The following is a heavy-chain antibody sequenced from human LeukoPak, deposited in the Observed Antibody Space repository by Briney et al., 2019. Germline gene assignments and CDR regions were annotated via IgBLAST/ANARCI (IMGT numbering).Heavy chain of an antibody. Sequence: GGSLRLSCAASGFTFSSYAMSWDRQSPGKGLKWVSTISSSGGSTYYADSVKGRFTISRDNSKNTLYLQMNSLRAEDTAVYYCAKARVGEAGASDYWGQGTLVTVSS. CDR2: ISSSGGST. J-gene: IGHJ4*02. V-gene: IGHV3-23*01. CDR3: AKARVGEAGASDY. D-gene: IGHD6-13*01. CDR1: GFTFSSYA.